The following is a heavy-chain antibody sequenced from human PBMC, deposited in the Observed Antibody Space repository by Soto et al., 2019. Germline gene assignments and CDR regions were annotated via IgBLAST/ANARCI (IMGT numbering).Heavy chain of an antibody. Sequence: PSETLSLTCAGEGGSFGAWYWRWIRQPPGKGLEWIGEINHSGGTSYNPSLKSRVTISVDTSKSQFSLKLTSVTAADRAVYYCARGRADTVDSSGFYEHCGQGTPVNVS. V-gene: IGHV4-34*01. CDR1: GGSFGAWY. CDR3: ARGRADTVDSSGFYEH. D-gene: IGHD3-22*01. J-gene: IGHJ4*02. CDR2: INHSGGT.